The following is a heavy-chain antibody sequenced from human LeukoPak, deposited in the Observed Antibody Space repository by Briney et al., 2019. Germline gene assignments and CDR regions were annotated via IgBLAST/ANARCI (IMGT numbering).Heavy chain of an antibody. CDR3: AKRRSAVAGPRYFDY. CDR2: ISGTDDST. D-gene: IGHD6-19*01. V-gene: IGHV3-23*01. Sequence: GRSLRLSCAASGFTFSIFAMSWVRQAPGRGLEWVSSISGTDDSTYYADSVKGRFTVSRDNSKYTLSLQMDSLRAEDTAVYYCAKRRSAVAGPRYFDYWGQGTLVTVSS. J-gene: IGHJ4*02. CDR1: GFTFSIFA.